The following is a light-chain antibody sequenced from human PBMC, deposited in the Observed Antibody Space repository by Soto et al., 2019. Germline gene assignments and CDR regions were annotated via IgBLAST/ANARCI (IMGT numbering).Light chain of an antibody. CDR2: AAS. Sequence: DIQMTQSPTSLSASVGDRVTITRRASQGIRNFVAWYQQKPGKAPKLLIYAASTLQSGVPSRFSGSGSGTDFPLTINILQPEDVATYSCQKYSSVPVFGPGTKVEIK. CDR3: QKYSSVPV. CDR1: QGIRNF. J-gene: IGKJ3*01. V-gene: IGKV1-27*01.